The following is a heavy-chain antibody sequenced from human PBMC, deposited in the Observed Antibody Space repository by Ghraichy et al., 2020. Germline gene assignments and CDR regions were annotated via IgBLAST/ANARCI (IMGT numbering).Heavy chain of an antibody. J-gene: IGHJ5*01. D-gene: IGHD4-17*01. V-gene: IGHV3-23*01. CDR3: AKAGGASWYVS. Sequence: GESLNISCAASGFTFSSYTMGWVRQAPGKGLEWVSDINNNGGRTYYADPVKGRFTISRDNSRDTLYLQMNSLRAEDTALYYCAKAGGASWYVSWGQGTLVTVSA. CDR2: INNNGGRT. CDR1: GFTFSSYT.